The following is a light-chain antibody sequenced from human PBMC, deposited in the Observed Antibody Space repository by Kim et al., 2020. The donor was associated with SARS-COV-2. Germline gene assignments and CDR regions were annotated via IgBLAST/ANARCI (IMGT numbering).Light chain of an antibody. V-gene: IGKV1-9*01. CDR3: QQLEYYPIT. CDR2: AAS. CDR1: QGIGSY. Sequence: QLTQSPSSLSASVGDRVTITCRASQGIGSYLAWYQQKPGKAPKLLIYAASTLQSGVPSRFSGSGSETDFTLTITSLQPEDFATYYCQQLEYYPITCGQGTRLEIK. J-gene: IGKJ5*01.